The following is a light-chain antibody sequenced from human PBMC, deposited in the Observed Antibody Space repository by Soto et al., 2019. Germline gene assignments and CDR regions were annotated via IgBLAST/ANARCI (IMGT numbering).Light chain of an antibody. V-gene: IGLV1-51*02. Sequence: QSVLTQPPSVSAAPGHKVTISCSGCSSNIGNNYVSWYQQLPGTAPKLLIYENNKRPSGIPDRFSGSKSGTSATLGITGLQTGDEADYYCGPWASSLGVFGTGTKVTV. J-gene: IGLJ1*01. CDR3: GPWASSLGV. CDR2: ENN. CDR1: SSNIGNNY.